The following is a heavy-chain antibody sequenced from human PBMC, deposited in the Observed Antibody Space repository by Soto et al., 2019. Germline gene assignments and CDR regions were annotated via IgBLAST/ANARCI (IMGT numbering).Heavy chain of an antibody. V-gene: IGHV4-34*01. CDR2: INHSGST. CDR3: ARGRRGGYWFDP. J-gene: IGHJ5*02. CDR1: GGSFSGYY. D-gene: IGHD5-12*01. Sequence: SETLSLTCAVYGGSFSGYYWSWIRQPPGKGLEWIGEINHSGSTNYNPSLKSRVTISVDTSKDQFSLKLSSVTAADTAVYYCARGRRGGYWFDPWGQGTLVTVSS.